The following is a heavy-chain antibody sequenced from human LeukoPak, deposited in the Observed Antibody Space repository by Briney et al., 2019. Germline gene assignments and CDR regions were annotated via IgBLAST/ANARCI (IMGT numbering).Heavy chain of an antibody. Sequence: SETLSLTCTVSGGSISSYYCSWIRQPPGKGLEWIGYIYYSGSTNYNPPLKSRVTISVDTSKNQFSLKLSSVTAADTAVYYCARGALYFDYWGQGTLVTVSS. V-gene: IGHV4-59*01. CDR1: GGSISSYY. CDR2: IYYSGST. J-gene: IGHJ4*02. CDR3: ARGALYFDY.